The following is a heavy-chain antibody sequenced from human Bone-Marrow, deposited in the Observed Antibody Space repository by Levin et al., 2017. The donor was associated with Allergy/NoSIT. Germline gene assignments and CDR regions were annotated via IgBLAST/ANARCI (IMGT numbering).Heavy chain of an antibody. Sequence: SETLSLTCAVYGGSFSGYYWSWIRQPPGKGLEWIGEINHSGSTNYNPSLKSRVTISVDTSKNQFSLKLSSVTAADTAVYYCAREVPAALHYDFWSGYYHSLVDYYYYYGMDVWGQGTTVTVSS. D-gene: IGHD3-3*01. CDR3: AREVPAALHYDFWSGYYHSLVDYYYYYGMDV. V-gene: IGHV4-34*01. CDR2: INHSGST. J-gene: IGHJ6*02. CDR1: GGSFSGYY.